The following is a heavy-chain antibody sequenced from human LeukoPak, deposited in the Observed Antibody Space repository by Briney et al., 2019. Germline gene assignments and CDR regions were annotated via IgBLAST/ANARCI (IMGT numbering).Heavy chain of an antibody. J-gene: IGHJ5*02. D-gene: IGHD3-22*01. Sequence: GGSLRLSCAASGFTFSSYAMHWVRQAPGKGLEWMAVISYDGSNKYYADSVKGRFTISRGNSKNTLYLQMNSLRAEDTAVYYCARDLTTSSGYHENWFDPWGQGTLVTVSS. V-gene: IGHV3-30-3*01. CDR2: ISYDGSNK. CDR1: GFTFSSYA. CDR3: ARDLTTSSGYHENWFDP.